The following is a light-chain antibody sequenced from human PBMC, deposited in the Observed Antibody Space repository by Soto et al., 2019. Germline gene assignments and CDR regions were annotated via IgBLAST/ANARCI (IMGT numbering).Light chain of an antibody. Sequence: EIVLTQSPGTLSLSPGERATLSCRASKTVSSSSLAWYQQKPGQAPRLLIYDASSRATGIPDRFSGSGSGTDFTLTISRLEPEDFAVYYCQQYDSSPTFGQGTELEIK. V-gene: IGKV3-20*01. CDR2: DAS. CDR3: QQYDSSPT. CDR1: KTVSSSS. J-gene: IGKJ2*01.